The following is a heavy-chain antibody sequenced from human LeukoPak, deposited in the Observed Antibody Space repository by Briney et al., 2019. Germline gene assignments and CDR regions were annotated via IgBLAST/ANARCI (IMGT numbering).Heavy chain of an antibody. CDR1: GFTFSSYE. V-gene: IGHV3-48*03. J-gene: IGHJ3*02. Sequence: GGSLRLSCAASGFTFSSYEMNWVRQAPGKGLEWVSYISSSGSTIYYADSVKGRFTISRDNAKNSLYLQMNSLRAEDTAVYYCARDHYDKNAFDIWGQGTMVTVSS. D-gene: IGHD3-22*01. CDR2: ISSSGSTI. CDR3: ARDHYDKNAFDI.